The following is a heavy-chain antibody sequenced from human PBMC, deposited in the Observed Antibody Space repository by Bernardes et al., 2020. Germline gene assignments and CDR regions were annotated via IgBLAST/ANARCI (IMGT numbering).Heavy chain of an antibody. CDR3: ARGTHSEY. J-gene: IGHJ4*02. Sequence: GGSLRLSCVGSGFFFSGDAINWIRQAPGKGLEWVSLIDKIVEDTYYADSVKGRFTISRANSKNTVYLHMNNLRAEDTALYYCARGTHSEYWGQGTQVTVSP. V-gene: IGHV3-23*01. CDR2: IDKIVEDT. D-gene: IGHD6-6*01. CDR1: GFFFSGDA.